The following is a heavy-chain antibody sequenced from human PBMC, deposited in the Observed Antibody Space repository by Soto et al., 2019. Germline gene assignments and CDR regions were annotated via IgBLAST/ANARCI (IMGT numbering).Heavy chain of an antibody. Sequence: GGSLRLSCAASGLTVSSNYMSWVRQAPGKGLEWVSVIYSGGSTYYADSVKGRFTISRDNSKNTLYLQMNSLRAEDTAVYYCARELCSSTSCYYFDYWGQGTLVTVSS. D-gene: IGHD2-2*01. J-gene: IGHJ4*02. CDR3: ARELCSSTSCYYFDY. CDR2: IYSGGST. CDR1: GLTVSSNY. V-gene: IGHV3-53*01.